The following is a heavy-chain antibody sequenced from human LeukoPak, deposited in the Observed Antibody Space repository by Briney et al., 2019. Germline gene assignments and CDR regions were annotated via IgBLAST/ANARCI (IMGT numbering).Heavy chain of an antibody. Sequence: PGESLRLSCAASGFTFSSYAMSWVRQAPGKGLEWVSAISGSGGSTYYADSVKGRFTISRDNSKNTLYLQMNSLRAEDTAVYYCAKDVLWFGEKGAFDIWGQGTMVTVSS. V-gene: IGHV3-23*01. J-gene: IGHJ3*02. CDR1: GFTFSSYA. CDR3: AKDVLWFGEKGAFDI. CDR2: ISGSGGST. D-gene: IGHD3-10*01.